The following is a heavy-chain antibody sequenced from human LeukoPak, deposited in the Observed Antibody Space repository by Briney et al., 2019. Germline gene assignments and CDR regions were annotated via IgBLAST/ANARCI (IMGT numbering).Heavy chain of an antibody. CDR3: AKDLQGGAFDY. CDR1: GFTFSSYG. V-gene: IGHV3-30*18. D-gene: IGHD3-16*01. Sequence: PGGSLRLSCAASGFTFSSYGMHWVRQAPGKGLEWVAVISYDGSNKYYADSVKGRFTISRDNSKNTLYLQMNSLRVEDTAVYYCAKDLQGGAFDYWGQGTLVTVSS. CDR2: ISYDGSNK. J-gene: IGHJ4*02.